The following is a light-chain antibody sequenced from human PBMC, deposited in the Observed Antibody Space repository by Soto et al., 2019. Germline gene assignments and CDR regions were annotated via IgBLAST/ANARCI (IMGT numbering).Light chain of an antibody. CDR1: QSFSSPY. J-gene: IGKJ5*01. CDR3: QQYSTSPIT. V-gene: IGKV3-20*01. CDR2: GAS. Sequence: EIVLTRSPGTRSLAPGERATLSCRASQSFSSPYLAWYQQKPGQAPRLLIYGASSRATGIPDRFSGSGSGTDVSLTITRRDPEDFAVYYCQQYSTSPITFGQGTRLEI.